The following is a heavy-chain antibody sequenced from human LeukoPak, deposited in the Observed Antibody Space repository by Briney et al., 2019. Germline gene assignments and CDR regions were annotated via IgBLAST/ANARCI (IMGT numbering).Heavy chain of an antibody. CDR2: IHSSGTT. V-gene: IGHV4-59*01. J-gene: IGHJ4*02. CDR1: GGSISSYY. D-gene: IGHD1-1*01. Sequence: SETLSLTCTVSGGSISSYYWSWIRQSPEKRLEWIGYIHSSGTTNYNPSPKSRATLSVDTSRNQFSLTLRSVTAADTAVYYCGRVTDWNDLDYWGQGTLVTVSS. CDR3: GRVTDWNDLDY.